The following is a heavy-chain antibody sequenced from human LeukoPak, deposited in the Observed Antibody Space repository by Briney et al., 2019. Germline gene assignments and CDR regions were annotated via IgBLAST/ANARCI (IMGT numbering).Heavy chain of an antibody. CDR1: GFSLSTSGVG. CDR3: AHSSDDTGSGSYHY. D-gene: IGHD3-10*01. J-gene: IGHJ4*02. V-gene: IGHV2-5*02. Sequence: SGPTLVNPTQTLTLTCTFSGFSLSTSGVGVGWIRQPPGKALEWLALIYWDDVERYSPSLKSRLTITKDTSKNHVVLTMTNMDPVDTATYYCAHSSDDTGSGSYHYWGQGTLVTVSS. CDR2: IYWDDVE.